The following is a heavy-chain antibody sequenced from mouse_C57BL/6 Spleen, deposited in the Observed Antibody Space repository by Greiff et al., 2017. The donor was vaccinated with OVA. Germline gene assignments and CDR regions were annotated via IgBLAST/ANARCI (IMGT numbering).Heavy chain of an antibody. D-gene: IGHD3-1*01. CDR1: GYTFTDYE. CDR2: IDPETGGT. Sequence: VKLQESGAELVRPGASVTLSCKASGYTFTDYEMHWVKQTPVHGLEWIGAIDPETGGTAYNQKFKGKAILTADKSSSTAYMELRSLTSEDSAVYYCTRTGVDYWGQGTTLTVSS. V-gene: IGHV1-15*01. CDR3: TRTGVDY. J-gene: IGHJ2*01.